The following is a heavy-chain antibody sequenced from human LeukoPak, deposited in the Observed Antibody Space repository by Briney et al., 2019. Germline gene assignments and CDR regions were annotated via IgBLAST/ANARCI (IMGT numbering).Heavy chain of an antibody. Sequence: GGSLRLSCAASGFTFSSYAMHCVRQAPGKGLEWVAVISYDGSNKYYADSVKGRFTISRDNSKNTLYLQMNSLRAEDTAVYYCASPERIVIFSYQLLLYWGQGTLVTVSS. V-gene: IGHV3-30-3*01. D-gene: IGHD2-2*01. J-gene: IGHJ4*02. CDR3: ASPERIVIFSYQLLLY. CDR1: GFTFSSYA. CDR2: ISYDGSNK.